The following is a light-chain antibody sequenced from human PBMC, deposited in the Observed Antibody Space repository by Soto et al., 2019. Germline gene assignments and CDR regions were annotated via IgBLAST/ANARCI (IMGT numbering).Light chain of an antibody. CDR1: QSVSSN. J-gene: IGKJ1*01. V-gene: IGKV3-20*01. CDR2: GTS. Sequence: EIVMTQSPATLSVSPGERATLSCRASQSVSSNLAWYQQKPGQAPRLLIYGTSGRATGIPDRFSGSGSGTDFILTISRLEPEDFAVYDCQQYGSSPQTFGQGTKVDIK. CDR3: QQYGSSPQT.